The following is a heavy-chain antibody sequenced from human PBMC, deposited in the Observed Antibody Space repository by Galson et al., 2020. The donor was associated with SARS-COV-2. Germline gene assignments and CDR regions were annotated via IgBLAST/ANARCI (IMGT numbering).Heavy chain of an antibody. Sequence: GESLKISCAASGFTFSSYWMSWVRQAPGKGLEWVANIKQDGSEKYYVDSVKGRFTISRDNAKNSLYLQMNSLRAEDTAVYYCARGYYDSSGYLAGDAFDIWGQGTMVTVSS. D-gene: IGHD3-22*01. CDR3: ARGYYDSSGYLAGDAFDI. J-gene: IGHJ3*02. CDR1: GFTFSSYW. V-gene: IGHV3-7*03. CDR2: IKQDGSEK.